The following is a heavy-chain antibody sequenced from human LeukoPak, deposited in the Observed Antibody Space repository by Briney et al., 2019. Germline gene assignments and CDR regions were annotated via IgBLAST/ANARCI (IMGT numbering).Heavy chain of an antibody. J-gene: IGHJ3*02. D-gene: IGHD3-3*01. CDR3: PGSGYFLDAFDI. Sequence: GGSLRLSCAASGFTFSSYGMHWVRQAPGKGLEWVAVIWYDGSNKYYADSVKGRFTISRDNSKNTPYLQMNTLRAEDPALYTLPGSGYFLDAFDIWGQGKMATVSS. CDR1: GFTFSSYG. CDR2: IWYDGSNK. V-gene: IGHV3-33*01.